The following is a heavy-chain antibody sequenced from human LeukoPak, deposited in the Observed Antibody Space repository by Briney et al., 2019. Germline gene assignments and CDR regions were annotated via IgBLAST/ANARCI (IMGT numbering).Heavy chain of an antibody. D-gene: IGHD6-13*01. CDR1: GFTVSRSF. V-gene: IGHV3-53*01. Sequence: GWSLRLSCAAPGFTVSRSFMNWVRQAAGKGLEWLAILYRDGGTTYYADSVKGRFTISRDSYKKTLYLQMNSLRAEDTAVYYCAKIIAVAGTGEDNVFDIWGQGTMVTVSS. CDR3: AKIIAVAGTGEDNVFDI. J-gene: IGHJ3*02. CDR2: LYRDGGTT.